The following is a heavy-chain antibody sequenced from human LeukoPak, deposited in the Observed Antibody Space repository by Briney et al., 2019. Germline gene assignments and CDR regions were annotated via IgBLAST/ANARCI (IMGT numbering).Heavy chain of an antibody. V-gene: IGHV4-39*07. CDR3: ARDPYCTGGSCYHRFDY. J-gene: IGHJ4*02. CDR1: GGSLGPCYY. Sequence: SETLSLTCTVSGGSLGPCYYWGWIRQPPGKGLEWIGTFYYGGTTFYSPSLKSRVTISGDTSKDQFSLKLSSVTAADTAVYFCARDPYCTGGSCYHRFDYWGQGTLVTVTS. CDR2: FYYGGTT. D-gene: IGHD2-15*01.